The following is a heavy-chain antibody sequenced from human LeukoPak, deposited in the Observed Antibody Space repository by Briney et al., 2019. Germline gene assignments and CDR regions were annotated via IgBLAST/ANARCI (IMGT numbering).Heavy chain of an antibody. Sequence: GGSLRLSCAASGFTFDDYAMHWVRQAPGKGLEWVSSISWSSGSIGYADSVKGRFTISRDNAKNSLYLQMNSLRAEDMALYYCAKGLYGSGSYCHDAFDIWGQGTMVTVSS. CDR3: AKGLYGSGSYCHDAFDI. J-gene: IGHJ3*02. CDR1: GFTFDDYA. D-gene: IGHD3-10*01. V-gene: IGHV3-9*03. CDR2: ISWSSGSI.